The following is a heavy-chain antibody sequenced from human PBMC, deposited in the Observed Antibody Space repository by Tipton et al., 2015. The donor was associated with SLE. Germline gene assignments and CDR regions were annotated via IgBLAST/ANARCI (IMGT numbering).Heavy chain of an antibody. V-gene: IGHV4-59*01. D-gene: IGHD5-24*01. CDR2: IHYSGST. CDR1: GGSISSYY. J-gene: IGHJ3*02. Sequence: TLSLTCTVSGGSISSYYWCWIRQPPGKGLEWIGYIHYSGSTNYNPSLKSRVTISVDTSKNQFSLRLSSVTAADTAVYYCARVEAWLHLHACDIRDQGTMVTVSS. CDR3: ARVEAWLHLHACDI.